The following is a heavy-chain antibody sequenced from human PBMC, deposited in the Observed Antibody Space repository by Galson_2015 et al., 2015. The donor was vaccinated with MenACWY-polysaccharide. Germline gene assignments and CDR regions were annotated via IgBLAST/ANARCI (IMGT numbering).Heavy chain of an antibody. J-gene: IGHJ3*02. V-gene: IGHV3-30-3*01. CDR3: ARDRVNGDRRGDAFDI. CDR1: GFTFSSYA. Sequence: SLRLSCAASGFTFSSYAMHWVRQAPGKGLEWVAVISYDGSNKYYADSVKGRFTISRDNSKNTLYLQMNSLRAEDTAVYYCARDRVNGDRRGDAFDIWGQGTMVTVSS. D-gene: IGHD3-10*01. CDR2: ISYDGSNK.